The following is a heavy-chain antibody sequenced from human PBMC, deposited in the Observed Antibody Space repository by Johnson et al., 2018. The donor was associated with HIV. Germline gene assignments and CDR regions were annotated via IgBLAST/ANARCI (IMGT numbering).Heavy chain of an antibody. CDR2: ISFAGVKK. Sequence: QVQLMESGGGVVQPGRSLRLSCAASGFTFSSYGMAWVRQAPGKGLEWVTVISFAGVKKYYADSVKGRFTISRDNSKNTLYLQMNSLRAEDTAGYYCAKCIWGSSLIDGFDICGQGTTVIVSS. D-gene: IGHD3-16*01. V-gene: IGHV3-30*18. CDR1: GFTFSSYG. J-gene: IGHJ3*02. CDR3: AKCIWGSSLIDGFDI.